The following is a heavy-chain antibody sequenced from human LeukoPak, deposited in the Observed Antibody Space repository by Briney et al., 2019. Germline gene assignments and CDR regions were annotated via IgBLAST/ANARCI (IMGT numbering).Heavy chain of an antibody. J-gene: IGHJ4*02. Sequence: GGSLRLSCSASGFTFSSYAMHWVRQAPGKGLEYVSAISSNGGSTYYADSVKGRFTISRDNSKNTLYLQMSSLRAEDTAVYYCVKGGGKLWFGELDYWGQGTLVTVSS. V-gene: IGHV3-64D*06. D-gene: IGHD3-10*01. CDR3: VKGGGKLWFGELDY. CDR1: GFTFSSYA. CDR2: ISSNGGST.